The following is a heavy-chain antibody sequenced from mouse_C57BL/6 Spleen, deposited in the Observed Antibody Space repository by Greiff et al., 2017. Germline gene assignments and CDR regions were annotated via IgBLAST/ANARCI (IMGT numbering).Heavy chain of an antibody. V-gene: IGHV1-52*01. CDR1: GYTFTSYW. J-gene: IGHJ2*01. D-gene: IGHD1-1*01. CDR2: IDPSDSAN. CDR3: ARAFYYYGSSYYFDY. Sequence: QVQLKQPGAELVRPGSSVKLSCKASGYTFTSYWMHWVKQRPIQGLEWIGNIDPSDSANHYNQKFQDKATLTVDKSSSTAYMQLSSLTAEDSAVYYCARAFYYYGSSYYFDYWGQGTTLTVSS.